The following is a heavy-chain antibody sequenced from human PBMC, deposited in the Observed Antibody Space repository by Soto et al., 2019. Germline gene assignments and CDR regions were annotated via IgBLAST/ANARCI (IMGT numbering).Heavy chain of an antibody. Sequence: QVQLVESGGGVVQPGRSLRLSCAASGFTFSSYAMHWVRQAPGKGLEWVAVISYDGSNKYYADSVKGRFTISRDNSKNTLYLQMNSLRAEVTAVYYCARGFGGYYYYYGMDVWGQGTTVTVSS. V-gene: IGHV3-30-3*01. CDR1: GFTFSSYA. D-gene: IGHD2-15*01. CDR3: ARGFGGYYYYYGMDV. J-gene: IGHJ6*02. CDR2: ISYDGSNK.